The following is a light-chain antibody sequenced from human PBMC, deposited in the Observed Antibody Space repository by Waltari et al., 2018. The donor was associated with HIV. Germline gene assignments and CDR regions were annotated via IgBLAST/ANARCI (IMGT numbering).Light chain of an antibody. CDR3: SSYTTSSTWV. CDR2: EVT. V-gene: IGLV2-18*02. CDR1: SSDIGAYNR. Sequence: QSALTQPPSVSGSLGQSVTIPCTGTSSDIGAYNRVSWYRQSPGTAPKLRIYEVTHRPSGVPVRFSGSKSGNTASLTISGLQADDEADYYCSSYTTSSTWVFGGGTKLTVL. J-gene: IGLJ3*02.